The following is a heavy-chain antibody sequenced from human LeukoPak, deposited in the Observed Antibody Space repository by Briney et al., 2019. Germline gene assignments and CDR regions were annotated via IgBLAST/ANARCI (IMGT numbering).Heavy chain of an antibody. CDR3: ARHPICSGGSCYWGNWFDP. Sequence: GESPKISCKGSGYSFTSYWISWVRQMPEKGLEWMGRIDHSDSYTNYSPSFQGHVTISADKSISTAYLQWSSLKASDTAMYYCARHPICSGGSCYWGNWFDPWGQGTLVTVSS. V-gene: IGHV5-10-1*01. J-gene: IGHJ5*02. D-gene: IGHD2-15*01. CDR2: IDHSDSYT. CDR1: GYSFTSYW.